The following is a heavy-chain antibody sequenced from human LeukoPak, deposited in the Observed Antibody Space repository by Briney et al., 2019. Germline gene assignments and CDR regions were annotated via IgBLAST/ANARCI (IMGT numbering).Heavy chain of an antibody. CDR2: INSDGSSI. V-gene: IGHV3-74*03. CDR1: GFTFSSYW. D-gene: IGHD5-12*01. J-gene: IGHJ4*02. CDR3: AREGRVSGYDFDC. Sequence: GGSLRLSCAASGFTFSSYWMHWVRQAPGKGLVWVSRINSDGSSITYADSVKGRFTISRDNAKNTLYLQVNSLRVEDTAVYYCAREGRVSGYDFDCWGQGTLVTVSS.